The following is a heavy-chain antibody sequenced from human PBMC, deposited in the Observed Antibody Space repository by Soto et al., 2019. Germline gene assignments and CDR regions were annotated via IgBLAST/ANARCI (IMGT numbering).Heavy chain of an antibody. J-gene: IGHJ6*02. Sequence: QVHLVQSGTEVKKPGSSVKVSCKATGGTFSSSGFSSVRQAPGQGLEWMGMIVPSLDTTNYAQKFQARVTITADEVTSTAYMELRSLRSEDTAVYYCARWPQPRYTADPYAVDVWGQGTRVIVSS. D-gene: IGHD3-16*02. CDR3: ARWPQPRYTADPYAVDV. V-gene: IGHV1-69*11. CDR1: GGTFSSSG. CDR2: IVPSLDTT.